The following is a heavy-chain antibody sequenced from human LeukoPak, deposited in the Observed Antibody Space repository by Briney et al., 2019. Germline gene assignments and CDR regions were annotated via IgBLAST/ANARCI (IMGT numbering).Heavy chain of an antibody. CDR3: ARRAYYYDSSGYYFDY. CDR2: IYPGDSDT. V-gene: IGHV5-51*01. D-gene: IGHD3-22*01. CDR1: GYSFTSYW. J-gene: IGHJ4*02. Sequence: GESLQISCKGSGYSFTSYWIGWVRQLPGKGLEWMGIIYPGDSDTRYSPSFQGQVTISADKSISTAYLQWSSLKASDTAMYCCARRAYYYDSSGYYFDYWGQGTLVTVSS.